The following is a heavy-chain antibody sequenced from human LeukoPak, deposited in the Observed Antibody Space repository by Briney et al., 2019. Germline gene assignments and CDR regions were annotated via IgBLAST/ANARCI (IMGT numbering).Heavy chain of an antibody. J-gene: IGHJ4*02. CDR1: GGSISSYY. Sequence: SETLSLTCTVSGGSISSYYWSWIRQPAGKGLEWIGRIYTSGSTNYNPSLKSRVTMSVDTSKNQFSLKLSSVTGADTAVYYCARDTLTAAGMYYFGYWGQGTLVTVSS. D-gene: IGHD6-13*01. V-gene: IGHV4-4*07. CDR2: IYTSGST. CDR3: ARDTLTAAGMYYFGY.